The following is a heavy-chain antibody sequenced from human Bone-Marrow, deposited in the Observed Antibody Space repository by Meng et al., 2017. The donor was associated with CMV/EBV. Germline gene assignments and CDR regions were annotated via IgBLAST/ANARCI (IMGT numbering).Heavy chain of an antibody. V-gene: IGHV3-48*04. CDR1: GFTFSSYS. CDR3: ARDIVVVPAVITVPYYYYGMDV. J-gene: IGHJ6*01. D-gene: IGHD2-2*01. CDR2: ISSSSSTI. Sequence: GGSLRLSCAASGFTFSSYSMNWVRQAPGKGLEWVSYISSSSSTIYYADSVKGRFTISRDNAKNSLYLQMNSLRAEDTAVYCCARDIVVVPAVITVPYYYYGMDVWGQGTTVTSYS.